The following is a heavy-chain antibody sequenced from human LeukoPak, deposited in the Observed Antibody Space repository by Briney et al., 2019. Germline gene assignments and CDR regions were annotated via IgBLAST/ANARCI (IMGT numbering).Heavy chain of an antibody. CDR1: GFTFSSYA. V-gene: IGHV3-30-3*01. CDR2: ISYDGSNK. D-gene: IGHD3-22*01. CDR3: AREPHVSSGYYSFCDGFDY. J-gene: IGHJ4*02. Sequence: GGSLRLSCAASGFTFSSYAMHWVRQAPGKGLEWVAVISYDGSNKYYADSVKGRFTISRDNSKNTLYLQMNSLRAEDTAVYYCAREPHVSSGYYSFCDGFDYWGQGTLVTVSS.